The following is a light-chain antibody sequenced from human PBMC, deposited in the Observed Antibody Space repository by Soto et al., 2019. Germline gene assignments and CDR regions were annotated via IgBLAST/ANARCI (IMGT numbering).Light chain of an antibody. CDR1: SSDVGGYNY. Sequence: QPVLTQPASVSGSPGQSITIFCTGTSSDVGGYNYVSWYQQHPGKAPKLMIYDVSNRPSGVSNRFSGSKSGNTASLTISGLQAEDEADYYCSSYTSSSTRVFGGGTKVTVL. CDR2: DVS. CDR3: SSYTSSSTRV. J-gene: IGLJ2*01. V-gene: IGLV2-14*01.